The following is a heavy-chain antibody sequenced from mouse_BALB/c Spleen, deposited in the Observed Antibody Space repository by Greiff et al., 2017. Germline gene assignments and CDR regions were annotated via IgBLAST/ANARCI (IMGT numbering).Heavy chain of an antibody. J-gene: IGHJ3*01. Sequence: EVQGVESGGGLVQPGGSRKLSCAASGFTFSSFGMHWVRQAPEKGLEWVAYISSGSSTIYYADTVKGRFTISRDNPKNTLFLQMTSLRSEDTAMYYCARESITGPFAYWGQGTLVTVSA. CDR2: ISSGSSTI. V-gene: IGHV5-17*02. CDR1: GFTFSSFG. CDR3: ARESITGPFAY. D-gene: IGHD1-3*01.